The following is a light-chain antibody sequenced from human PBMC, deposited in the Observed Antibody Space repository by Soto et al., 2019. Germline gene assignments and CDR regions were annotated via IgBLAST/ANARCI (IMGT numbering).Light chain of an antibody. CDR2: GAS. CDR3: QQYGSSPLT. Sequence: ETVMPQSPATLSVFPGERATLSCRASQSVRSNLAWYQQKPGQAPRLLIYGASTRATGIPARFSGSGSGTDFALTISRLEPEDFAVYYCQQYGSSPLTFGGGTKVDIK. J-gene: IGKJ4*01. V-gene: IGKV3-15*01. CDR1: QSVRSN.